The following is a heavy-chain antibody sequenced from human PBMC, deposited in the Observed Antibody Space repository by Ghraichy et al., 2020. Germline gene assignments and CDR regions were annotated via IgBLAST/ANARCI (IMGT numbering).Heavy chain of an antibody. Sequence: SCAASGFTFSSYWMSWVRQAPGKGLEWVANIKRDGSEKYYVDSVKGRFTVSRDNAKNSLYLQMNSLRAEDTAVYYCARDHKSMGGLIWGQGTMVTVSS. J-gene: IGHJ3*02. CDR3: ARDHKSMGGLI. D-gene: IGHD2/OR15-2a*01. V-gene: IGHV3-7*01. CDR2: IKRDGSEK. CDR1: GFTFSSYW.